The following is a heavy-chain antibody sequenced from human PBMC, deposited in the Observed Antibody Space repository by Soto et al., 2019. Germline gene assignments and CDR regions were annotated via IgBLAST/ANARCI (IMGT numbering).Heavy chain of an antibody. CDR2: ISAYNGNT. CDR3: ARPVDYYYYDMDV. CDR1: GYTFTSFG. J-gene: IGHJ6*02. V-gene: IGHV1-18*01. Sequence: ASVKVSCKASGYTFTSFGITWVRQAPGQGLEWMGWISAYNGNTNYAQKFQGRVTMTTDTSTTTAYMELRSLRSDDTAVYYCARPVDYYYYDMDVWGQGTTVT.